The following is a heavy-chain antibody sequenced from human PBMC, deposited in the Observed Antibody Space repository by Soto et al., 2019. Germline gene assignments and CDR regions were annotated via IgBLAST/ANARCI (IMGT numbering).Heavy chain of an antibody. V-gene: IGHV3-21*01. CDR3: AKREYSGKNFY. CDR2: ISSSSSYI. Sequence: PGGSLRLSCPASGFTFSRYSMNWVRQAPGKGLEWVSSISSSSSYIYYADSVKGRFTISRDNAKNSLYLQMNNLRAEDTAVYYCAKREYSGKNFYWGQGTLGTVSS. D-gene: IGHD5-12*01. CDR1: GFTFSRYS. J-gene: IGHJ4*02.